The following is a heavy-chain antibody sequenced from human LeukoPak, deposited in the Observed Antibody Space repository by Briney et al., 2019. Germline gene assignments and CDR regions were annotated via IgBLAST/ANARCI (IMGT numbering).Heavy chain of an antibody. CDR3: ARDTTDYDFWSGYYYYYGMDV. D-gene: IGHD3-3*01. J-gene: IGHJ6*02. CDR1: GFTFSDYY. Sequence: GGSLRLSCAASGFTFSDYYMSWIRQAPGKGLEWVANIKQDGSEKYYVDSVKGRFTISRDNAKNSLYLQMNSLRAEDTAVYYCARDTTDYDFWSGYYYYYGMDVWGQGTTVTVSS. CDR2: IKQDGSEK. V-gene: IGHV3-7*01.